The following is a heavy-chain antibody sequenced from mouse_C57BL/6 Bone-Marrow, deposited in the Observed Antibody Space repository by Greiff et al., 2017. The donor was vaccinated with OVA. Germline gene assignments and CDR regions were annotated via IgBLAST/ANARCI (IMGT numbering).Heavy chain of an antibody. CDR2: ISSGGSYT. CDR1: GFTFSSYG. CDR3: ASPLFLAWFAY. Sequence: EVKLVESGGDLVKPGGSLKLSCAASGFTFSSYGMSWVRQTPDKRLDWVATISSGGSYTYYPDSVKGRFTISRDNAKNTLYLQMSSLKSEDTAMYYCASPLFLAWFAYWGQGTLVTVSA. V-gene: IGHV5-6*01. D-gene: IGHD2-3*01. J-gene: IGHJ3*01.